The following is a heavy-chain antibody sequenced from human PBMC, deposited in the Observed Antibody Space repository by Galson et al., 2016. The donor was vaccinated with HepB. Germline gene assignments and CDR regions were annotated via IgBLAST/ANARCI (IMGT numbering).Heavy chain of an antibody. CDR1: GFTFSSFW. D-gene: IGHD3-10*01. CDR3: VRDFRVADF. Sequence: SLRLSCAASGFTFSSFWMHWVRQAPGKGLVWVSRINSDGSYANYADSVKGRFTISRDNAENTVYLQMNSLRAEDTAVYYCVRDFRVADFWGQGMLVTVSS. J-gene: IGHJ4*02. CDR2: INSDGSYA. V-gene: IGHV3-74*01.